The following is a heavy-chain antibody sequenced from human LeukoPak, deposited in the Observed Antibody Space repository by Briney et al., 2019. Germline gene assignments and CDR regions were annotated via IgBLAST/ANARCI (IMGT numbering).Heavy chain of an antibody. V-gene: IGHV1-69*01. CDR2: IIPIFGTA. CDR1: GGTFSSYA. D-gene: IGHD2-15*01. Sequence: SVKVSCKASGGTFSSYAISWVRQAPGQGLEWMGGIIPIFGTANYAQKFQGRVTITADESTSTAYMELSSLKASDTAMYYCARQEYCSGGSCYTWFDPWGQGTLVTVSS. J-gene: IGHJ5*02. CDR3: ARQEYCSGGSCYTWFDP.